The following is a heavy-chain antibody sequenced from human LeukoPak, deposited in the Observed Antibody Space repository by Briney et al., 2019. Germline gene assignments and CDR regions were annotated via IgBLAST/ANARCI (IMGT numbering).Heavy chain of an antibody. CDR2: MNPNSGNT. Sequence: ASVKVSCKASGYTFTSYDINWVRQATGQGLEWMGWMNPNSGNTGYAQKFQGRVTMTRNTSISTAYMELSSLRSEDTAVYYCARGHYYDFWSGYYTGGITGYFDYWAREPWSPSPQ. D-gene: IGHD3-3*01. J-gene: IGHJ4*02. V-gene: IGHV1-8*01. CDR1: GYTFTSYD. CDR3: ARGHYYDFWSGYYTGGITGYFDY.